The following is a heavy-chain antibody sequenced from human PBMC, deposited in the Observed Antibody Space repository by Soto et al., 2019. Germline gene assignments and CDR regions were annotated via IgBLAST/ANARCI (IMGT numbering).Heavy chain of an antibody. D-gene: IGHD3-3*01. CDR3: ARDFGHGYYLDY. Sequence: ETLSLSCVASGFSFSNYNMNWVRQAPGKGLEWVSYITDSSDTVHYADSVRGRFTISRDNAESSLYLQMNSLGDEDTAVYFCARDFGHGYYLDYWGRGTLVTVSS. CDR1: GFSFSNYN. J-gene: IGHJ4*02. V-gene: IGHV3-48*02. CDR2: ITDSSDTV.